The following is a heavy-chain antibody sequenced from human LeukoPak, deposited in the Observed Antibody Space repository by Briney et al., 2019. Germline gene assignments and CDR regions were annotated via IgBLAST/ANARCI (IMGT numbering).Heavy chain of an antibody. CDR1: GGSFSGYY. CDR3: ARHRGSRGTFDY. V-gene: IGHV4-34*01. J-gene: IGHJ4*02. Sequence: PSETLSLTCAVYGGSFSGYYWSWIRQPPGKGLEWIGEINHSGSTNYNPSLKSRVTISVDTSKNQFSLKLSSVTAADTAVYYCARHRGSRGTFDYWGQATLVTVSS. D-gene: IGHD3-10*01. CDR2: INHSGST.